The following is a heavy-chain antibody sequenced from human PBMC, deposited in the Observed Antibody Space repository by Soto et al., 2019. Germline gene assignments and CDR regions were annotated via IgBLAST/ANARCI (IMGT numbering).Heavy chain of an antibody. CDR3: ALLTYYYDSSGYYSSAEYFQH. D-gene: IGHD3-22*01. CDR2: IYWDDDK. V-gene: IGHV2-5*02. CDR1: GFSLSTSGVG. J-gene: IGHJ1*01. Sequence: SGPTLVNPTQTLTLTCTFSGFSLSTSGVGVGWIRQPPGKALEWLALIYWDDDKRYSPSLKSRLTITKDTSKSQVVLTMTNMDPVDTATYYCALLTYYYDSSGYYSSAEYFQHWGQGTLVTVSS.